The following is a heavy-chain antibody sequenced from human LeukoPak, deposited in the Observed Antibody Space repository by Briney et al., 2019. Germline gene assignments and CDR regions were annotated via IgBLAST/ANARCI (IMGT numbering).Heavy chain of an antibody. D-gene: IGHD6-13*01. J-gene: IGHJ4*02. CDR3: ARVGTKLIAAADN. V-gene: IGHV4-39*01. Sequence: PSETLSLTCSVSGDSMSSNTYYWGWIRQPPGKGLEWIGSIYYTRTTYYNPSLKSRVTISVDMSENQFSLKLSSVTAADTAVYYCARVGTKLIAAADNWGQGTLVTVSS. CDR1: GDSMSSNTYY. CDR2: IYYTRTT.